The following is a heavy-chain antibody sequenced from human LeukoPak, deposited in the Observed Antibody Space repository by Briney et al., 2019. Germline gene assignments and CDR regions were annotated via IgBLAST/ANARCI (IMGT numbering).Heavy chain of an antibody. V-gene: IGHV4-61*01. CDR2: IYYSGST. D-gene: IGHD6-19*01. Sequence: SETLSLTCTVSGGSVSSGSCYWSWIRQPPGKGLEWIGYIYYSGSTNYNPSLKSRVTISVDTSKNQFSLKLSSVTAADTAVYYCARSPYSSGWYAFDTWGQGTMVTVSS. CDR3: ARSPYSSGWYAFDT. CDR1: GGSVSSGSCY. J-gene: IGHJ3*02.